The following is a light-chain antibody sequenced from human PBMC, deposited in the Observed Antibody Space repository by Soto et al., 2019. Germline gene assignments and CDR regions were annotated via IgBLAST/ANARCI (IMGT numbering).Light chain of an antibody. J-gene: IGKJ1*01. CDR3: QQYNNWPPWT. V-gene: IGKV3-15*01. Sequence: ILMTQSPATLSVSPGERATLSCRASQSVSNNLAWYQQKPGQAPSLLIYDASTRATGIPARFSGSGSGTEFTLTISGRQSEDFAVYYCQQYNNWPPWTFGQGTKVEIK. CDR1: QSVSNN. CDR2: DAS.